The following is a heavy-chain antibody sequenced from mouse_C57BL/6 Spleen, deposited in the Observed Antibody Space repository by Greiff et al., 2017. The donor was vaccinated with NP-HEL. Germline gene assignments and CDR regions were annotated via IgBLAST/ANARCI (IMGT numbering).Heavy chain of an antibody. V-gene: IGHV6-3*01. Sequence: EVMLVESGGGLVQPGGSMKLSCVASGFTFSNYWMNWVRQSPEKGLEWVAQIRLKSDNYATHYAESVKGRFTISRDDSKSSVYLQMNNLRAEDTGIYYCTIIDYGSYWYFDVWGTGTTVTVSS. CDR2: IRLKSDNYAT. CDR1: GFTFSNYW. CDR3: TIIDYGSYWYFDV. D-gene: IGHD1-1*01. J-gene: IGHJ1*03.